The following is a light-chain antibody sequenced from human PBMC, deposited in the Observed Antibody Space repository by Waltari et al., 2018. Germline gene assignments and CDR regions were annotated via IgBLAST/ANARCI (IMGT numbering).Light chain of an antibody. CDR1: SSDVGVYNY. CDR3: CSYTTSSTWV. Sequence: QSAPTQPPSVSGSPGQSVTISCTGTSSDVGVYNYVSWYQQHPGKAPKLRIYGVSNRPSGVSDRFSGSKSGNTASLTISGLQAEDEADYYCCSYTTSSTWVFGGGTRLTVL. CDR2: GVS. J-gene: IGLJ2*01. V-gene: IGLV2-14*01.